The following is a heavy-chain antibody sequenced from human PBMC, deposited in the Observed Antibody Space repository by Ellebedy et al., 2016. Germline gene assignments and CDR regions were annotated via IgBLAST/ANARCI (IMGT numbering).Heavy chain of an antibody. Sequence: ASVKVSCKASGYTFTSYAMHWLRQAPGQRPEWMGWINAGNGNTKYSQKFQGRVTISRDISASTAYMELSSLRIEDTAVYYCARDGGTYYDLLTGYVPTNWFDPWGQGTLVTVSS. CDR2: INAGNGNT. CDR1: GYTFTSYA. D-gene: IGHD3-9*01. V-gene: IGHV1-3*01. CDR3: ARDGGTYYDLLTGYVPTNWFDP. J-gene: IGHJ5*02.